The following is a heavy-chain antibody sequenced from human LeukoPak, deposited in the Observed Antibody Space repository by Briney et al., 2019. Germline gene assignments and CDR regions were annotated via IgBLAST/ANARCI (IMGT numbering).Heavy chain of an antibody. CDR2: IIPIFGTA. D-gene: IGHD3-22*01. CDR3: ARESAVIRPGGAFDI. Sequence: SVKVSCKASGGTFTSYAISWVRQAPGQGLEWMGGIIPIFGTANYAQKFQGRVTITTDESTSTAYMELSSLRSEDTAVYYCARESAVIRPGGAFDIWGQGTMVTVSS. CDR1: GGTFTSYA. V-gene: IGHV1-69*05. J-gene: IGHJ3*02.